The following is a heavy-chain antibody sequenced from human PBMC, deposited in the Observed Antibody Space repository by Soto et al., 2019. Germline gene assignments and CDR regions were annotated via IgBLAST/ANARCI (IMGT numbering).Heavy chain of an antibody. CDR3: ARLLMPDYDILTGPTLDY. CDR1: GGSISSGGYY. V-gene: IGHV4-31*03. J-gene: IGHJ4*02. CDR2: IYYSGST. D-gene: IGHD3-9*01. Sequence: QVQLQESGPGLVKPSQTLSLTCTVSGGSISSGGYYWSWIRQHPGKGLERIGYIYYSGSTYYNPSLKSRVTISVDTSKNQFSLKLSSVTAADTAVYYCARLLMPDYDILTGPTLDYWGQGTLVTVSS.